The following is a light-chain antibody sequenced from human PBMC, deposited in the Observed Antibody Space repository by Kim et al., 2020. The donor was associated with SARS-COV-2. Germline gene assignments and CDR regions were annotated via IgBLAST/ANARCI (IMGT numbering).Light chain of an antibody. J-gene: IGLJ3*02. V-gene: IGLV3-1*01. CDR3: QTWNKTTAV. Sequence: GTPGQTAGVTCSGDKLEDKDSSWYQQQPGQSPVLVIYQDTKRPSGIPDRFSASISGNTATLTISGTQPLDEADYYCQTWNKTTAVFGGGTKVTVL. CDR2: QDT. CDR1: KLEDKD.